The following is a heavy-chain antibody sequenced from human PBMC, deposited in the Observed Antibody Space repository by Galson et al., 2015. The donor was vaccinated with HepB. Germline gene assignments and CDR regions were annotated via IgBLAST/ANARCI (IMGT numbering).Heavy chain of an antibody. J-gene: IGHJ6*02. CDR1: GYSFTSYW. Sequence: QSGAEVKKPGESLRISCKGSGYSFTSYWISWVRQMPGKGLEWMGRIDPSDSYTNYSPSFQGHVTISADESISTAYLQWSSLKASDTAMYYCARQEGFGSAIGAYGIDVWGQGTTVTVSS. D-gene: IGHD2-15*01. CDR2: IDPSDSYT. V-gene: IGHV5-10-1*01. CDR3: ARQEGFGSAIGAYGIDV.